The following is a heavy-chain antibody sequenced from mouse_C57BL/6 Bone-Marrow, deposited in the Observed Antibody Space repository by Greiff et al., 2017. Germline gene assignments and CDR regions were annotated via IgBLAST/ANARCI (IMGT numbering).Heavy chain of an antibody. J-gene: IGHJ2*01. Sequence: VQLQQSVAELVRPGASVKLSCTASGFNIKNTSMHWVKQRPEQGLEWIGRIDPANGNTKYAPKFQGKATITADTSSNTAYLQLSSLTSEDTAIYYCARDYSNYGYWGQGTTLTVSS. CDR2: IDPANGNT. V-gene: IGHV14-3*01. D-gene: IGHD2-5*01. CDR3: ARDYSNYGY. CDR1: GFNIKNTS.